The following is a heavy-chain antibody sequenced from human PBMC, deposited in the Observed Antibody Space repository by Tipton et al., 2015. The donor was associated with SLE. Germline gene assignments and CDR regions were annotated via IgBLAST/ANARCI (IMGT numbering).Heavy chain of an antibody. CDR2: IYYSGST. D-gene: IGHD3-22*01. CDR3: AKSYYDSSGANWFDP. Sequence: TLSLTCTVSGGSISSGGYYWSWIRQPPGKGLEWIGYIYYSGSTYYNPSLKSRVTISVDTSKNQFSLKLSSVTAADTAVYYCAKSYYDSSGANWFDPWGQGTLVTVSS. J-gene: IGHJ5*02. CDR1: GGSISSGGYY. V-gene: IGHV4-30-4*01.